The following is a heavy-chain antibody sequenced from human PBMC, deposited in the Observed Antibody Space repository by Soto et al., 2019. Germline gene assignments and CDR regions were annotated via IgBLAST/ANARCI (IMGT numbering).Heavy chain of an antibody. V-gene: IGHV1-18*01. CDR3: ARDKDKNCDFWSGYPNWFDP. CDR2: ISAYNGNT. CDR1: GYTFTSYG. D-gene: IGHD3-3*01. J-gene: IGHJ5*02. Sequence: GASVKVSCKASGYTFTSYGISWVRQAPGQGLEWMGWISAYNGNTNYAQKLQGRVTMTTDTSTSTAYMELRSLRSDDTAVYYCARDKDKNCDFWSGYPNWFDPWGQGTLVTVYS.